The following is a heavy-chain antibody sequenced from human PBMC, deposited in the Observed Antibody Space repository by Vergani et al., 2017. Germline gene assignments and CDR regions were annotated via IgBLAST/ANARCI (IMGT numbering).Heavy chain of an antibody. CDR2: VIPHLEIT. Sequence: QVQLEQSGAEVKKPGSSVTVSCRASGGTFGSHTISWVRQAPGQGLEWVGRVIPHLEITTLAQHLQGRVIITADISTSTAYMELSSLRSEDTAVYYCARGVGLEWSPGVGAFDYWGQGTLVTVSS. D-gene: IGHD3-3*01. V-gene: IGHV1-69*02. CDR1: GGTFGSHT. J-gene: IGHJ4*02. CDR3: ARGVGLEWSPGVGAFDY.